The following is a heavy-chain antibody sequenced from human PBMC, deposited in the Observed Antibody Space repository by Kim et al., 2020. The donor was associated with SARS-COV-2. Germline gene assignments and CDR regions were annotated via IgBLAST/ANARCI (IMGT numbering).Heavy chain of an antibody. D-gene: IGHD2-2*01. CDR2: IYYSGST. CDR1: GGSISSSSYY. CDR3: ARHPEYPGWFDP. Sequence: SETLSLTCTVSGGSISSSSYYWGWIRQPPGKGLEWIGSIYYSGSTYYNPSLKSRVTISVDTSKNQFSLKLSSVTAADTAVYYCARHPEYPGWFDPWGQGTLVTVSS. V-gene: IGHV4-39*01. J-gene: IGHJ5*02.